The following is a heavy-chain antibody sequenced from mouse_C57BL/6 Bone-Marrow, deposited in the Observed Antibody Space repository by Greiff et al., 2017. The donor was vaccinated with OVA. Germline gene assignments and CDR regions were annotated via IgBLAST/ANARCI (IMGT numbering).Heavy chain of an antibody. J-gene: IGHJ2*01. Sequence: EVHLVESGGDLVKPGGSLKLSCAASGFTFSSYGMSWVRQTPDKRLEWVATISSGGSYTYYPDSVKGRFTISSDNAKNTLYLQMSSLKSEDTAMYYCARHGNYGSFFDYWGQGTTLTVSS. CDR3: ARHGNYGSFFDY. D-gene: IGHD1-1*01. CDR2: ISSGGSYT. V-gene: IGHV5-6*01. CDR1: GFTFSSYG.